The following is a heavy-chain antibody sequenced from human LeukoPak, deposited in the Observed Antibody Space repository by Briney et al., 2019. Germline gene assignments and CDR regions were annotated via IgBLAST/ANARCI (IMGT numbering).Heavy chain of an antibody. J-gene: IGHJ5*02. D-gene: IGHD6-19*01. CDR2: IHSSGST. CDR3: ARDRDSSGWYLNWFDP. V-gene: IGHV4-4*07. Sequence: SETLSLTCTVSNGSINTYYWSWVRQSAGKGLEWIGRIHSSGSTNSSPSLKSRLTMSVDTSKNQFSLKLRSVTAADTAVYYCARDRDSSGWYLNWFDPWGQGTLVTVSS. CDR1: NGSINTYY.